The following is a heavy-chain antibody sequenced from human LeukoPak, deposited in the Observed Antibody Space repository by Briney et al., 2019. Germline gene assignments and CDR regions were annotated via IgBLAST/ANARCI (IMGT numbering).Heavy chain of an antibody. CDR3: ARQRGANWFDP. Sequence: PGESLRISCKGSGYTFTTYWINWVRQMPGKGLEWMGRIDPSDSYTKYSPSFEGHATISADKSISTAYLQWSSLKASDTAMYYCARQRGANWFDPWGQGTLVTVSS. J-gene: IGHJ5*02. CDR1: GYTFTTYW. D-gene: IGHD5-24*01. CDR2: IDPSDSYT. V-gene: IGHV5-10-1*01.